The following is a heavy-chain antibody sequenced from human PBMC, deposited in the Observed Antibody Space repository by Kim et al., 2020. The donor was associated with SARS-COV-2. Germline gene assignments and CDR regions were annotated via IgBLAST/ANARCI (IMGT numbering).Heavy chain of an antibody. CDR3: ARDEVATISQGAGGGYYYYGMDV. J-gene: IGHJ6*02. Sequence: GGSLRLSCAASGFTFSSYSMNWVRQAPGKGLEWVSYISSSSSTIYYADSVKGRFTISRDNAKNSLYLQMNSLRAEDTAVYYCARDEVATISQGAGGGYYYYGMDVWGQGTTVTVSS. V-gene: IGHV3-48*04. CDR1: GFTFSSYS. CDR2: ISSSSSTI. D-gene: IGHD5-12*01.